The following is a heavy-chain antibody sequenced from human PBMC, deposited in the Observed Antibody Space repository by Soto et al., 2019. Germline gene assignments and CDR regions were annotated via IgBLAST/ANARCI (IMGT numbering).Heavy chain of an antibody. CDR2: SRNKANSYTT. CDR1: GFTFSDHF. CDR3: AAGATGRAPFQH. D-gene: IGHD6-13*01. Sequence: ESGGGLVQPGGSLRLSCAVSGFTFSDHFMDWVRQAPGKGLEWVARSRNKANSYTTEYAASVKGTFTISRDDSQSSLYLQMNSLKTEDTAVYYCAAGATGRAPFQHWGRGTLVTVSS. J-gene: IGHJ1*01. V-gene: IGHV3-72*01.